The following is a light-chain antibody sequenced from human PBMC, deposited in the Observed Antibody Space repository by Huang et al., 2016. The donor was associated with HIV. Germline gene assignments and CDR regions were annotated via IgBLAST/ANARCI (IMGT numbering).Light chain of an antibody. CDR1: QDIGNN. CDR2: DAS. J-gene: IGKJ4*01. Sequence: DIQMTQSPSSLSASVGDRVTITCQASQDIGNNLNWYQQKPGKAPNLLIYDASTLETGFASRFSGRGSGRVFTFTISILQPEDIGTYYCQHYRYLPLSFGGGTKVEIK. CDR3: QHYRYLPLS. V-gene: IGKV1-33*01.